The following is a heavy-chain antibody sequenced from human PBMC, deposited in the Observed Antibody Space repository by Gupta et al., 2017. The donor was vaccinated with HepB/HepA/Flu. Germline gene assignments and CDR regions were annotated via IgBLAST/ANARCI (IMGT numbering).Heavy chain of an antibody. Sequence: EVQLLESGGGLVQPGGSLRLSCAASKFTFSRYAMTWVRLPPGKGLEWVSSISSHGFGTYYADSVKGRFTISRVNSQDTLFLHMNSLKVADTAMYYCVSNNTGRAFDIWGQGTMVTVSS. J-gene: IGHJ3*02. CDR3: VSNNTGRAFDI. V-gene: IGHV3-23*01. D-gene: IGHD1-1*01. CDR1: KFTFSRYA. CDR2: ISSHGFGT.